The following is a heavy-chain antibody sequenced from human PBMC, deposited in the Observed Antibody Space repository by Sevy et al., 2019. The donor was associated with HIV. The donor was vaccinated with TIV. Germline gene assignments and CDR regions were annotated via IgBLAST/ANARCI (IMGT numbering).Heavy chain of an antibody. CDR1: GFTFSNYG. CDR3: AKDAAVTTIGLYLDY. Sequence: QLGGSLRLSCAASGFTFSNYGMHWVRQAPGKGLEWVAVISFDGSNKNSADSVKGRFTISRDPSKNTVYLRLNSLRPDDTAVYYCAKDAAVTTIGLYLDYWGQGTLVTVSS. CDR2: ISFDGSNK. V-gene: IGHV3-30*18. J-gene: IGHJ4*02. D-gene: IGHD4-17*01.